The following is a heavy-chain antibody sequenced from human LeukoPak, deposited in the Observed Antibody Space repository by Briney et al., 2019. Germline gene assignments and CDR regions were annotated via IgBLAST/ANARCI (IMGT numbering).Heavy chain of an antibody. Sequence: SETLSLTCTVSGGSISSYYWSWIRQPAGKGLEWIGRIYTSGSTNYNPSLKSRVTMSVDTSKNRFSLKLSSVTAADTAVYYCARDASSWSSRYYYMDVWGKGTTVTVSS. CDR3: ARDASSWSSRYYYMDV. CDR1: GGSISSYY. CDR2: IYTSGST. D-gene: IGHD6-13*01. J-gene: IGHJ6*03. V-gene: IGHV4-4*07.